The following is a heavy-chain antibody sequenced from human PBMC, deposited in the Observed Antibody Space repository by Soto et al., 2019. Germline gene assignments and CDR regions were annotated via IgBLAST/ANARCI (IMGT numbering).Heavy chain of an antibody. D-gene: IGHD1-7*01. J-gene: IGHJ5*02. CDR2: ITASGTTK. CDR1: VFAISDYD. V-gene: IGHV3-11*01. CDR3: ARHGGTFDP. Sequence: QVQLVESGGGLVKPGGSLRLSCTASVFAISDYDMTWIRQAPGKGLEWVSYITASGTTKDYADSVKGRFTISRDTANNSIFLQMNSLRGDDTAIYYCARHGGTFDPWGQGTLVTVSS.